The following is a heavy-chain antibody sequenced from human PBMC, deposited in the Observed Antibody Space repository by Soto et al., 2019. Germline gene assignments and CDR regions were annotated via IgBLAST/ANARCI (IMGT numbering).Heavy chain of an antibody. CDR2: ISGYNGDT. Sequence: ASVKVSCKASAYTFSFYGVTWVRQAPGQGLEWMGWISGYNGDTKYAEKFQGRLSMTTDTSTSTAYMELRTLRSDDTAVYYCARDSAEGVTGTTMFDYWGQGTMVTVYS. CDR3: ARDSAEGVTGTTMFDY. J-gene: IGHJ4*02. CDR1: AYTFSFYG. D-gene: IGHD1-7*01. V-gene: IGHV1-18*01.